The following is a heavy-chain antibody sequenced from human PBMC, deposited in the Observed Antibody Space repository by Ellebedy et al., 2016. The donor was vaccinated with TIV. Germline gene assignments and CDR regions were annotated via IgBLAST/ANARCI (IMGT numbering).Heavy chain of an antibody. Sequence: PGGSLRLSCAASGFAVSSNYMTWVRQAPGDGLQWVAYLTSDARTISYADSVKGRFTISRDNAKNSVSLQMNSLRGDDTAIYYCARSVEGRFDYWGQGTPVTVSS. CDR3: ARSVEGRFDY. CDR2: LTSDARTI. V-gene: IGHV3-48*04. J-gene: IGHJ4*02. D-gene: IGHD6-19*01. CDR1: GFAVSSNY.